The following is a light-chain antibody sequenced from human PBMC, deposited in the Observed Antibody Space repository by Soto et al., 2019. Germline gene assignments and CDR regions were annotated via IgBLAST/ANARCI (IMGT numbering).Light chain of an antibody. CDR3: QQANGFPLT. J-gene: IGKJ4*01. CDR2: AAS. V-gene: IGKV1-12*01. Sequence: DIQLTQSPSSVSASVGDRVTITCRASQGISGYLAWYQQKPGKVPKLLIYAASSLQSGGPLRFSGSGSGTDFTLTISSLQAEDSATYYCQQANGFPLTFGGGTKVDIK. CDR1: QGISGY.